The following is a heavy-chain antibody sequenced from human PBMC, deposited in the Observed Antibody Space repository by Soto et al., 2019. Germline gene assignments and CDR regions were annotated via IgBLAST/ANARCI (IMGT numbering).Heavy chain of an antibody. CDR3: ARHGWCCGSGIYYNTQLLSYFDS. Sequence: QVQLQQWGAGLLKPSETLSLTCAVYGGSFSGYYWSWIRQPPGKGLEWIGEINHSGSTNYNPSLKSRVTLAVHTSKNQFSLQLRSVSAAGTAVYYCARHGWCCGSGIYYNTQLLSYFDSWGQGTLVTVSS. CDR2: INHSGST. V-gene: IGHV4-34*01. J-gene: IGHJ4*02. CDR1: GGSFSGYY. D-gene: IGHD3-10*01.